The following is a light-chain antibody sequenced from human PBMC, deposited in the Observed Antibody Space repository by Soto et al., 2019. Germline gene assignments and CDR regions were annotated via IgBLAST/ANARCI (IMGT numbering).Light chain of an antibody. CDR2: DAS. Sequence: EIVLTQSPAALSLSPGGRATLSCRVSQSINIYLAWYQQKLGQAPRLLICDASIRATGIPARFSGSGSGTALSRTISSLETEDFGVYYCPQRYSWPLTFGGGTKVEIK. CDR1: QSINIY. J-gene: IGKJ4*01. V-gene: IGKV3-11*01. CDR3: PQRYSWPLT.